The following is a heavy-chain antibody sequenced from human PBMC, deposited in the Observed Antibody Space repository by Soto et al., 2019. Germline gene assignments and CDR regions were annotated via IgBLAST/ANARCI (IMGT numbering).Heavy chain of an antibody. CDR3: VRTSLVVAAATREDY. D-gene: IGHD2-15*01. Sequence: EVQLVESGGGLVQPGGSLRLSCAASGFTFSSYWMHWVRQAPGKGLVWVSRINSDGSSTSYADSVKCRFTISRDNAKNTLYLQMKSLRAEETAVYYCVRTSLVVAAATREDYWGQGTLVTVSS. CDR1: GFTFSSYW. J-gene: IGHJ4*02. V-gene: IGHV3-74*01. CDR2: INSDGSST.